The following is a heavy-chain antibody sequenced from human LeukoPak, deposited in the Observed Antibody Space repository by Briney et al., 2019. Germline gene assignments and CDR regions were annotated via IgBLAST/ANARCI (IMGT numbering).Heavy chain of an antibody. CDR3: ARLSPPPTPRYWFDP. Sequence: SETLSLTCTVSGGSISSYYWSWIRQPPGKGLEWIGYIYYSGSTNYNPSLKSRVTISVDPSKNQFSLKLSSVTAADTAVYYCARLSPPPTPRYWFDPWGQGTLVTVSS. V-gene: IGHV4-59*08. CDR2: IYYSGST. J-gene: IGHJ5*02. CDR1: GGSISSYY.